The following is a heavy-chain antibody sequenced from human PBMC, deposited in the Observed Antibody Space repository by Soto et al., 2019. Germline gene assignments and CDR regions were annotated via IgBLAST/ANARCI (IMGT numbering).Heavy chain of an antibody. CDR3: AKDLGVVVAAMDYYYGMDV. V-gene: IGHV3-30*18. D-gene: IGHD2-15*01. CDR1: GFTFSSYG. J-gene: IGHJ6*02. Sequence: RLSCAASGFTFSSYGMHWVRQAPGKGLEWVAVISYDGSNKYYADSVKGRFTISRDNSKNTLYLQVNSLRAEDTAVYYCAKDLGVVVAAMDYYYGMDVWGQGTTVTVSS. CDR2: ISYDGSNK.